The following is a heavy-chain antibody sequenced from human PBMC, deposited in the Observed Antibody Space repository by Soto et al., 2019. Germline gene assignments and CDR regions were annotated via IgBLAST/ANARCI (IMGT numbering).Heavy chain of an antibody. CDR3: AKASTYDYVWGSFRYYFDH. V-gene: IGHV3-23*01. D-gene: IGHD3-16*02. CDR2: ISGSGDRT. Sequence: EVQLLESGGGLVQPGGSLRLSCAASGFSFNIYAMSWVRQAPGKGLEWVSGISGSGDRTHYVDSVKGRFTISRDNVKITLYLQMNSLRAEDTAVYYCAKASTYDYVWGSFRYYFDHWGQGALVTVSS. J-gene: IGHJ4*02. CDR1: GFSFNIYA.